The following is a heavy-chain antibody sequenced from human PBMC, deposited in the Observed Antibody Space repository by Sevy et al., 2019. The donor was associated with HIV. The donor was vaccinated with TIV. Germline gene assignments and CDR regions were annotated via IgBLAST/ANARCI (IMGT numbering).Heavy chain of an antibody. CDR1: GYTFTSYG. D-gene: IGHD3-22*01. CDR2: ISAYNGNT. Sequence: ASVKVSCKASGYTFTSYGISWVRQAPGQGLEWMGWISAYNGNTNYAQKLQGRVTMTTDTSTSTAYMGLRSLRSDDTAVYYCARDRYYYDSSGQGYYYYGMDVWGQGTTVTVSS. V-gene: IGHV1-18*04. CDR3: ARDRYYYDSSGQGYYYYGMDV. J-gene: IGHJ6*02.